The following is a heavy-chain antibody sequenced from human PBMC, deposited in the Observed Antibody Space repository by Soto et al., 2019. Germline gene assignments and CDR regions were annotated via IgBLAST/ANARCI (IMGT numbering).Heavy chain of an antibody. CDR3: ARKPGVKDGMDV. V-gene: IGHV4-61*01. J-gene: IGHJ6*02. D-gene: IGHD3-10*01. CDR2: INHSGST. CDR1: GGSVSSGSYY. Sequence: PSETLSLTCTVSGGSVSSGSYYWSWIRQPPGKGLEWIGEINHSGSTNYNPSLKSRVTISVDTSKNQFSLKLSSVTAADTAVYYCARKPGVKDGMDVWGQGTTVTVSS.